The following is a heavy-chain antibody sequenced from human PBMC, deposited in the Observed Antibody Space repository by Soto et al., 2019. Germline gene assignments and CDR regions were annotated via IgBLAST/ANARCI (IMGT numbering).Heavy chain of an antibody. CDR1: GGSFSGYY. V-gene: IGHV4-34*01. D-gene: IGHD6-6*01. Sequence: KPSETLSLTCAVYGGSFSGYYWSWIRQPPGKGLEWIGEINHSGSTNYNPSLKSRVTISVDTSKNQFSLKLSSVTAADTAVYYCARLSIAARAGDYYYYYGMDVWGQGSTVTVSS. CDR3: ARLSIAARAGDYYYYYGMDV. CDR2: INHSGST. J-gene: IGHJ6*02.